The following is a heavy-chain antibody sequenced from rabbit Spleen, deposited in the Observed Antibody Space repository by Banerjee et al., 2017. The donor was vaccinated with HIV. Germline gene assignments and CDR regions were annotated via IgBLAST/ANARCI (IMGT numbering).Heavy chain of an antibody. CDR1: GFSFSGSAW. J-gene: IGHJ6*01. V-gene: IGHV1S45*01. CDR2: IPTDSSSYT. Sequence: EESGGGLVQPEGSLTLTCTVSGFSFSGSAWICWVRQAPGKGLEWTACIPTDSSSYTYYASWAKGRFIMSRTSSTTVTLQMTSLTAADTATYFCARGATYAYAGYPYIPYGMDLWGPGTLVTVS. D-gene: IGHD6-1*01. CDR3: ARGATYAYAGYPYIPYGMDL.